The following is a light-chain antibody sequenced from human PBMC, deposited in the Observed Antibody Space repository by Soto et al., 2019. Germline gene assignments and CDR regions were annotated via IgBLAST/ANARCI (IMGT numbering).Light chain of an antibody. V-gene: IGKV1-5*01. CDR3: HHYKSYTPYT. Sequence: DIQMTQSPSALSASLGDRVTITCRASHSIDTWLAWYQQRPGKAPNLLIYDASSLASGVPSRFSGGGSGTVFTLTISNLQPDDFGTYYCHHYKSYTPYTIGQGTKVEIK. J-gene: IGKJ2*01. CDR2: DAS. CDR1: HSIDTW.